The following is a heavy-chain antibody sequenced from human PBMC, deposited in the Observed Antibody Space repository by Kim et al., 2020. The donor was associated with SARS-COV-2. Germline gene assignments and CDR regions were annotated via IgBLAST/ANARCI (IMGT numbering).Heavy chain of an antibody. Sequence: YSPSFQGQVTISADKSISTAYLQWSSLKASDTAMYYCARRNTEHSGDFDYWGQGTLVTVSS. J-gene: IGHJ4*02. D-gene: IGHD1-26*01. CDR3: ARRNTEHSGDFDY. V-gene: IGHV5-51*01.